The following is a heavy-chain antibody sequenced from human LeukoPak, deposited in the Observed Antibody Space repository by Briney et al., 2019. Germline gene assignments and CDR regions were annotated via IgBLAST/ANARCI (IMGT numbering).Heavy chain of an antibody. Sequence: PGGSLRLSCAASGFDFSSNWMHWVRHAPGQGLVWVSRIKGDGISTNYADSVKGRFTISRDNSKNTLYLQMNSLRAEDTAVYYCAKDLEEMATIIGIYFDYWGQGTLVTVSS. CDR1: GFDFSSNW. CDR3: AKDLEEMATIIGIYFDY. J-gene: IGHJ4*02. CDR2: IKGDGIST. V-gene: IGHV3-74*01. D-gene: IGHD5-24*01.